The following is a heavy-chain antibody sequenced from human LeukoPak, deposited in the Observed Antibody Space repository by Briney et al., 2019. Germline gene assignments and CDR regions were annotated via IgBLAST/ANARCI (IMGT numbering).Heavy chain of an antibody. CDR2: INPNSGGT. CDR1: GYTFTGYY. CDR3: ARGEVSSWYDYFQH. V-gene: IGHV1-2*02. J-gene: IGHJ1*01. Sequence: ASVKVSCKASGYTFTGYYMHWVRQAPGPGLEWMGWINPNSGGTKYAQKFQGRVTMTRDTSISTGDMELSRLRSDDTAVYYCARGEVSSWYDYFQHWGQGSLVTVSS. D-gene: IGHD6-13*01.